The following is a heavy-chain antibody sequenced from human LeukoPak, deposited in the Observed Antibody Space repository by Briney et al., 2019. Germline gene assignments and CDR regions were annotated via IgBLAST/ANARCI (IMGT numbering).Heavy chain of an antibody. CDR2: IYYSGSI. V-gene: IGHV4-28*05. D-gene: IGHD5-18*01. CDR3: AKGALYSYGYYYYYYMDV. J-gene: IGHJ6*03. Sequence: NPSETLSLTCAVSGYSISSSNWWGWIRQPPGKGLEWIGYIYYSGSIYYNPSLKSRVTMSVDTSKNQFSLKLSSVTAEDTAVYYCAKGALYSYGYYYYYYMDVWGKGTTVTISS. CDR1: GYSISSSNW.